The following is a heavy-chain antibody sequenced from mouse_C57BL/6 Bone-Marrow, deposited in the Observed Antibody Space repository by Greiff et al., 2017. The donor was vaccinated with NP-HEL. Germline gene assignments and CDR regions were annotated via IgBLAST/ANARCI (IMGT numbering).Heavy chain of an antibody. CDR1: GYAFTNYL. J-gene: IGHJ2*01. CDR3: ARDEGYPYYFDY. CDR2: INPGSGGT. V-gene: IGHV1-54*01. D-gene: IGHD2-3*01. Sequence: QVQLKESGAELVRPGTSVKVSCKASGYAFTNYLIEWVKQRPGQGLEWIGVINPGSGGTNYNEKFKGKATLTADKSSSTAYMQLSSLTSEDSAVYFFARDEGYPYYFDYWGQGTTLTVSS.